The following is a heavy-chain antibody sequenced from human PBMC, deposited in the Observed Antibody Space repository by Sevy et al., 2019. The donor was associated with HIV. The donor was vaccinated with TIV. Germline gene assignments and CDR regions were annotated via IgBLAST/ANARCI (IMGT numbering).Heavy chain of an antibody. CDR3: AIDQIAGYKPDYFDS. J-gene: IGHJ4*02. V-gene: IGHV3-7*01. CDR1: GFTFSNYW. D-gene: IGHD5-12*01. Sequence: GGSLRLSCAASGFTFSNYWMSWDRQAPGKGLECVANINIDGSEKYYLDSVKGRFIVSRDNAKNSLYLQMSSLRAEDSAVYYCAIDQIAGYKPDYFDSWGQGTLVTVSS. CDR2: INIDGSEK.